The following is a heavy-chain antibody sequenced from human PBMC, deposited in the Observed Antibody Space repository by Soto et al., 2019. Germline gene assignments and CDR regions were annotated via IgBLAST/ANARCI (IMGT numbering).Heavy chain of an antibody. J-gene: IGHJ4*02. Sequence: SVSNAWMNWVRQAPGKGLEWVGRIKSKTDGGTTDYAAPVKGRFTISRDDSKNTLYLQMNSLKTEDTAVYYCTTDQMIQDYDLAEVVFDYWGQGTLVTVSS. V-gene: IGHV3-15*07. CDR1: SVSNAW. CDR2: IKSKTDGGTT. D-gene: IGHD3-3*01. CDR3: TTDQMIQDYDLAEVVFDY.